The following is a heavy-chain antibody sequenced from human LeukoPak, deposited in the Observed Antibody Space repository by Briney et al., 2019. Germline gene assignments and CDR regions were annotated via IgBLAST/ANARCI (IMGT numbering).Heavy chain of an antibody. D-gene: IGHD3-10*01. CDR3: ARGPDYYGSGSYYKRKGYFDY. V-gene: IGHV4-34*01. J-gene: IGHJ4*02. CDR1: GGSFSGYY. CDR2: INHSGST. Sequence: SETLSLTCAVYGGSFSGYYWSWIRQPPGKGLEWIGEINHSGSTNYNPSLKSRVTISVDTSKYQFSLKLSSVTAADTAVYYCARGPDYYGSGSYYKRKGYFDYWGQGTLVTVSS.